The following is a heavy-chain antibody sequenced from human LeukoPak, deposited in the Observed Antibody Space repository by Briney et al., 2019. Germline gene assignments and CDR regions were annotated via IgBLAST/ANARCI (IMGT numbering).Heavy chain of an antibody. CDR3: AREWRDCSSTSCYTQWGRFYYGMDV. D-gene: IGHD2-2*02. J-gene: IGHJ6*02. CDR1: GFTFSSYG. Sequence: GRSLRLSCAASGFTFSSYGMHWVRQAPGKGLEWVAVISYDGSNKYYADSVKGRFTISRDNSKNTLYLQMNSLRAEDTAVYYCAREWRDCSSTSCYTQWGRFYYGMDVWGQGTTVTVSS. CDR2: ISYDGSNK. V-gene: IGHV3-30*03.